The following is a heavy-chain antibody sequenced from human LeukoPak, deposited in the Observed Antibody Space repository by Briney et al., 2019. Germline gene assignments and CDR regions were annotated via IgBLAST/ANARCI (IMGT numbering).Heavy chain of an antibody. D-gene: IGHD3-9*01. CDR2: FDPEHGET. CDR1: GYMFNELS. J-gene: IGHJ3*02. Sequence: GASVKVSCKVSGYMFNELSIQWVRQAPGKGLEWMGGFDPEHGETVYAENFQGRVTLTEDTFTETAYMDLSSLRSEDTAVYYCATDTADKNDGFDIWGQGTMVTVSS. V-gene: IGHV1-24*01. CDR3: ATDTADKNDGFDI.